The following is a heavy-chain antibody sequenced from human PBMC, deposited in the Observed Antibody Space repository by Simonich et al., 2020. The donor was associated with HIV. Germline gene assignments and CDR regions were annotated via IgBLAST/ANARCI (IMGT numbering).Heavy chain of an antibody. CDR1: GGSFSGYY. J-gene: IGHJ6*02. CDR2: INHRGST. Sequence: QVQLQQWGAGLLKPSETLSLTCAVYGGSFSGYYWSWIRQPPGKGLEWIGEINHRGSTNYNPSLKSRVTISVDTSKNQFSLKLSSVTAADTAVYYCARGGYCSGGSCYPLFSRYGMDVWGQGTTVTVSS. CDR3: ARGGYCSGGSCYPLFSRYGMDV. V-gene: IGHV4-34*01. D-gene: IGHD2-15*01.